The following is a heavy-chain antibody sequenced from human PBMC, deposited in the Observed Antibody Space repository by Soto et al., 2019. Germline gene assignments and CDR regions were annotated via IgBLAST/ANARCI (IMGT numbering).Heavy chain of an antibody. CDR1: GGTFSSYT. CDR3: ASHVDTVEYYFDY. Sequence: QVQLVQSGAEVKKPGSSVKVSCKASGGTFSSYTLSWVRQSPGQGLEWMGRIIPILGIANYAQKFQGRVTSTADKSTSTAYMELSSLRSEDTDVYYCASHVDTVEYYFDYWGQGTLVTVSS. J-gene: IGHJ4*02. V-gene: IGHV1-69*02. D-gene: IGHD5-18*01. CDR2: IIPILGIA.